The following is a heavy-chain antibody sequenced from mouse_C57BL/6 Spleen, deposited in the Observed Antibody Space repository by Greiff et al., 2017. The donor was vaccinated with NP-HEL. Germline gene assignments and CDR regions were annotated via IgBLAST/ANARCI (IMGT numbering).Heavy chain of an antibody. Sequence: EVQLHQSGAELVRPGASVKLSCTASGFNIKDYYMHWVKQRPEQGLEWIGRIDPEDGDTEYAPKFQGKATMTADTSSNTAYLQLSSLTSEDTAVYYCTTGYYGSSYDFDYWGQGTTLTVSS. CDR3: TTGYYGSSYDFDY. CDR1: GFNIKDYY. J-gene: IGHJ2*01. CDR2: IDPEDGDT. V-gene: IGHV14-1*01. D-gene: IGHD1-1*01.